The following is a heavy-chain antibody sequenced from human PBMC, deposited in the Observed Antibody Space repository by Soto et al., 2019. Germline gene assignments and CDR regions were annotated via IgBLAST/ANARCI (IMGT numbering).Heavy chain of an antibody. Sequence: PSETLSLTCTVSGGSISSGVYYWSWIRQHPGKGLEWIGYIYYSGSTYYNPSLKSRVTISVDTSKNQFSLKLSSVTAADTAVYYCARSSAAAIGILDYWGQGTLVTVSS. CDR1: GGSISSGVYY. CDR2: IYYSGST. CDR3: ARSSAAAIGILDY. V-gene: IGHV4-31*03. D-gene: IGHD6-13*01. J-gene: IGHJ4*02.